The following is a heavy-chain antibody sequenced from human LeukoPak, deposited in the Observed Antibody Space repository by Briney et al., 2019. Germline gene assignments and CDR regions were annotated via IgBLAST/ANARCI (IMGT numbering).Heavy chain of an antibody. J-gene: IGHJ6*02. CDR3: ARRPAGSRDYYYYGMDV. CDR1: GGSISTYY. V-gene: IGHV4-59*08. Sequence: LSETLSLTCTVSGGSISTYYWNWIRQPPGKGLEWIGYMYYSGSTNYNPSLKSRVTISVDTSKNQFSLKLSSVTAADTAVYYCARRPAGSRDYYYYGMDVWGQGTTVTVSS. D-gene: IGHD3-10*01. CDR2: MYYSGST.